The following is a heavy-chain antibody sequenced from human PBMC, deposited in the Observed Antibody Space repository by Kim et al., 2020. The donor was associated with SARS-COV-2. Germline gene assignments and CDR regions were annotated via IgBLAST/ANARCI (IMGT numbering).Heavy chain of an antibody. D-gene: IGHD6-13*01. CDR3: ARESIAAAGYFDY. J-gene: IGHJ4*02. Sequence: YADSGKGRFTLSRDNSKNTLYLQMNSLRAEDTAVYYCARESIAAAGYFDYWGQGTLVTVSS. V-gene: IGHV3-30*01.